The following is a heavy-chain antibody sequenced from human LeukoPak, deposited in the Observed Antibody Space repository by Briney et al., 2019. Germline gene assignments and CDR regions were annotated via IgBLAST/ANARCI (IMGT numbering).Heavy chain of an antibody. D-gene: IGHD6-13*01. CDR2: ISGSGGSI. V-gene: IGHV3-23*01. Sequence: GRSLRLSCAASGFTFGSYAMSWVRPAPGKGLEWVSSISGSGGSIYYADSVKGRFTFSRDNSKNTLYVQMNSLRAEDTAVYYCARGTAATPKAPFDYWGQGTLVTVSS. J-gene: IGHJ4*02. CDR3: ARGTAATPKAPFDY. CDR1: GFTFGSYA.